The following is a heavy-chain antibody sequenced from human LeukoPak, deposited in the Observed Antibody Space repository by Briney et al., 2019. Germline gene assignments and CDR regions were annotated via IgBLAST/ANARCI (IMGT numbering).Heavy chain of an antibody. Sequence: PGGSLRLSCAASGFTFSNFWMTWIRQAPGKGLEWAANIKQDGIEKYYVDSVEGRFTVSRDNTKNTLFLQMDSLRAEDTAVYYCARGSSGYYCDHFQTWGQGSLVTVSS. V-gene: IGHV3-7*01. CDR2: IKQDGIEK. D-gene: IGHD3-22*01. J-gene: IGHJ1*01. CDR1: GFTFSNFW. CDR3: ARGSSGYYCDHFQT.